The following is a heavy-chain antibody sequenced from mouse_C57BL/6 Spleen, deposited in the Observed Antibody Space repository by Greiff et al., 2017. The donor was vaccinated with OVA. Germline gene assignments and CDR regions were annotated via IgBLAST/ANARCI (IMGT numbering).Heavy chain of an antibody. CDR1: GFTFSSYT. V-gene: IGHV5-9*01. D-gene: IGHD2-5*01. CDR3: ARHGSNYDY. J-gene: IGHJ3*01. CDR2: ISGGGGNT. Sequence: EVMLVESGGGLVKPGGSLKLSCAASGFTFSSYTMSWVRQTPEKRLEWVATISGGGGNTYYPDSVKGRFTISRDNAKNTLYLQMSSLRSEDTALYYCARHGSNYDYWGQGTLVTVSA.